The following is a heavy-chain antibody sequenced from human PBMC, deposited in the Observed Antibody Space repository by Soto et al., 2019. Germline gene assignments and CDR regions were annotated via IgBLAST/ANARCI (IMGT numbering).Heavy chain of an antibody. D-gene: IGHD3-3*02. J-gene: IGHJ4*02. Sequence: EVQLEGSGGGQVQSGGSLRLSCAASGLSLSSYEMSWVRQAPGKGLEWVSYISSSGSTIYYEDSVRGRFTISRDNAKNSLYLQMNSLRAEDTGIYYCAMGFISFDYWGQGTLVTVSS. CDR3: AMGFISFDY. V-gene: IGHV3-48*03. CDR1: GLSLSSYE. CDR2: ISSSGSTI.